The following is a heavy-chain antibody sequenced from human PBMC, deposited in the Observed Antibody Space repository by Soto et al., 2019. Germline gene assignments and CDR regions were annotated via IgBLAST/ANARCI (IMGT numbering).Heavy chain of an antibody. Sequence: QVQLQQWGAGLLKPSETLSLTCAVYGGSFSGYYWSWIRQPPGKGLEWIGEINHSGSTNYNPSFKSRVTISVDTSKNQFSLKLSSVTAAETAVYYCARGASMTTVTSDYWGQGTLVTVSS. D-gene: IGHD4-17*01. J-gene: IGHJ4*02. V-gene: IGHV4-34*01. CDR1: GGSFSGYY. CDR3: ARGASMTTVTSDY. CDR2: INHSGST.